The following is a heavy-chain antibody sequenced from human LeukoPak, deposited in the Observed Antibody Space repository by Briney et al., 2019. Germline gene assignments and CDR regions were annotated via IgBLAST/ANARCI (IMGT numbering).Heavy chain of an antibody. V-gene: IGHV3-21*01. D-gene: IGHD6-6*01. CDR1: GFTFSDYS. Sequence: PGGSLRLSCAASGFTFSDYSMNWVRQAPGRGLEWVSFISSVSGYIYYADSVKDRFTISRDNARNSLYLQMNSLRAEDTAVYYCARDWRTQVLRPYYFEYWGQGVLVTVSS. CDR2: ISSVSGYI. CDR3: ARDWRTQVLRPYYFEY. J-gene: IGHJ4*02.